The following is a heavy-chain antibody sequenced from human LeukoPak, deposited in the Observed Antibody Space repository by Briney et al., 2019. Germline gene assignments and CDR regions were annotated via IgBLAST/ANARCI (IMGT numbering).Heavy chain of an antibody. D-gene: IGHD5-18*01. Sequence: GGSLRLSCVPSGFPLSTYGVHWVRQAPGSGLEWLAYIHYDGYTTNYADSGKGRFTISRDNSKNTLYLQMNSLRAEATAVYYCAILVDTAMVTSYWGQGTLVTVSS. V-gene: IGHV3-30*02. CDR2: IHYDGYTT. CDR3: AILVDTAMVTSY. CDR1: GFPLSTYG. J-gene: IGHJ4*02.